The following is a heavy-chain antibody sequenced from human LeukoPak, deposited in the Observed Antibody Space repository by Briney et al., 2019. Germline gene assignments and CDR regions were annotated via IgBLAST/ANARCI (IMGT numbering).Heavy chain of an antibody. CDR2: IYYSGST. CDR3: AVGYYYDSSGYYSDFRFDP. Sequence: SETLSLTCTVSGGSISSYYWSWIRQPPGKGLEWIGYIYYSGSTSYNPSLKSRVTISVDTSKKQFSLKLSSVTAADTAFYYCAVGYYYDSSGYYSDFRFDPWGQGTLVTVSS. J-gene: IGHJ5*02. D-gene: IGHD3-22*01. V-gene: IGHV4-59*01. CDR1: GGSISSYY.